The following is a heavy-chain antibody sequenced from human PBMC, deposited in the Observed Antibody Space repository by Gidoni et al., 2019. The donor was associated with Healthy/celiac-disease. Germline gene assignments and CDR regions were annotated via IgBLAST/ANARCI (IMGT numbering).Heavy chain of an antibody. Sequence: QVQLQESGPGLVKPSETLSLPCTVSGGSISRSYWSWIRQPPGKGLEWIGYIYYSGSTNYNPSLKSRVTISVDTSKNQFSLKLSSVTAADTAVYYCARDVGYCSSTSCYRYGMDVWGQGTTVTVSS. D-gene: IGHD2-2*02. CDR2: IYYSGST. V-gene: IGHV4-59*01. CDR3: ARDVGYCSSTSCYRYGMDV. CDR1: GGSISRSY. J-gene: IGHJ6*02.